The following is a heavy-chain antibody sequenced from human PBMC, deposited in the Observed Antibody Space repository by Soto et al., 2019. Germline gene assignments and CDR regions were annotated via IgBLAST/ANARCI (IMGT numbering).Heavy chain of an antibody. Sequence: ASVKVSCKASGYIFTDYSMHWVLQAPGQRLELMGWINGGNGDTKYSQKFQGRVTIMRDTSASTAYMELSSLKSEDTAVYYCARDLPGYCSRTTCFYGMDVWGQGTTVTVS. J-gene: IGHJ6*02. D-gene: IGHD2-2*01. V-gene: IGHV1-3*01. CDR2: INGGNGDT. CDR1: GYIFTDYS. CDR3: ARDLPGYCSRTTCFYGMDV.